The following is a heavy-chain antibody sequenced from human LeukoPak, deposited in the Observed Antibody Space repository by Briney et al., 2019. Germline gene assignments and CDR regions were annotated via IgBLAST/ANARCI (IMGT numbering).Heavy chain of an antibody. CDR1: GGSISSYY. CDR2: IYYSGST. V-gene: IGHV4-59*08. Sequence: SETLSLTCTVSGGSISSYYWSWIRQPPGKGLEWIGYIYYSGSTNYNPSLKSRVTISVDTSKNQFSLKLSSVTAADTAVYNCAGGDDYVWGSYRPLWDYWGQGTLVTVSS. CDR3: AGGDDYVWGSYRPLWDY. D-gene: IGHD3-16*02. J-gene: IGHJ4*02.